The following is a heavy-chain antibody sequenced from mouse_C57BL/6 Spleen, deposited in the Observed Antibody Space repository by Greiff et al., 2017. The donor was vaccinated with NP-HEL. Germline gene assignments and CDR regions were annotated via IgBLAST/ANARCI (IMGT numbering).Heavy chain of an antibody. CDR2: INPNNGGT. D-gene: IGHD1-1*01. CDR1: GYTFTDYN. J-gene: IGHJ2*01. V-gene: IGHV1-18*01. CDR3: AREGGLYGSSPFDY. Sequence: EVQLQESGPELVKPGASVKIPCKASGYTFTDYNMDWVKQSHGKSLEWIGDINPNNGGTIYNQKFKGKATLTVDKSSSTAYMELRSLTSEDTAVYYCAREGGLYGSSPFDYWGQGTTLTVSS.